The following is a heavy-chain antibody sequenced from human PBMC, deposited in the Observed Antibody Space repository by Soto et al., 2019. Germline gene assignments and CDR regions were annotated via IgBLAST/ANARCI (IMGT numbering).Heavy chain of an antibody. CDR1: GGSISTYY. V-gene: IGHV4-59*01. D-gene: IGHD3-3*01. CDR2: IYYNGRT. Sequence: SETLSLTCTVSGGSISTYYWSWIRQPPGKGLEWIGYIYYNGRTNYNPSLESRVTISLDTSKSQFSLKLSSVSAADTAVYYCARDGSGYDFWSGPYFFDYWGPGTLVTV. J-gene: IGHJ4*02. CDR3: ARDGSGYDFWSGPYFFDY.